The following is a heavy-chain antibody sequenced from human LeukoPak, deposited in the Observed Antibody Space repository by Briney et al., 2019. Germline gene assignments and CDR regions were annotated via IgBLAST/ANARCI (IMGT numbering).Heavy chain of an antibody. V-gene: IGHV4-34*01. Sequence: SETLSLTCAVYGGLFSGYYWSWIRQHPGKGLEWIGEINHSGSTNYTPSLKSRVTISVDTSKNQFSLKLSSVTAADTAVYYCARDIYDSSGYYDYWGQGTLVTVSS. J-gene: IGHJ4*02. CDR3: ARDIYDSSGYYDY. CDR2: INHSGST. CDR1: GGLFSGYY. D-gene: IGHD3-22*01.